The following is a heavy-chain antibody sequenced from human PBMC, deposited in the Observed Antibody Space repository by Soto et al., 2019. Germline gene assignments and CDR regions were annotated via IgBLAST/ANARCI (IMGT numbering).Heavy chain of an antibody. D-gene: IGHD4-17*01. V-gene: IGHV3-21*01. CDR2: ISSSSSYI. CDR3: ARAGYDYGDWMFDY. CDR1: GFTFSSYS. Sequence: GGSLRLSCAASGFTFSSYSMNWVRQAPGKGLEWVSSISSSSSYIYYADSVKGRFTISRDNAKNSLYLQMNSLRAEDTAVYYCARAGYDYGDWMFDYWGQGTLVTVSS. J-gene: IGHJ4*02.